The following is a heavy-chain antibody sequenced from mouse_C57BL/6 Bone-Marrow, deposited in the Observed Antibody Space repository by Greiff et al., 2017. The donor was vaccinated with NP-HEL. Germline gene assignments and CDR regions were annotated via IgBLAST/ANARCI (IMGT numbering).Heavy chain of an antibody. D-gene: IGHD1-1*01. V-gene: IGHV5-17*01. CDR3: ARPNGSSPSWCAY. CDR2: ISSGSSTI. CDR1: GFTFSDYG. Sequence: VQLKESGGGLVKPGGSLKLSCAASGFTFSDYGMHWVRQAPEKGLEWVAYISSGSSTIYSADTVKGRFTISRDNAKNTLFLQMTSLRSEDTAMYYCARPNGSSPSWCAYWGQGTLVTVSA. J-gene: IGHJ3*01.